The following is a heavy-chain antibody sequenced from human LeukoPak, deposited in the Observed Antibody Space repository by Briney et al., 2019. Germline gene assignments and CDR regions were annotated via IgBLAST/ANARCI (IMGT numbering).Heavy chain of an antibody. J-gene: IGHJ4*02. Sequence: GGSLRLSCTVSGFTFDDYAMHWVRHTPGKGLEWVAGITWNRDNIGYGDSVKGRFTISRDNAKNSLYLQMNSLRAEDTAVYYCARDSRDGYLFDYWGQGTLVTVSS. CDR2: ITWNRDNI. D-gene: IGHD5-24*01. CDR1: GFTFDDYA. CDR3: ARDSRDGYLFDY. V-gene: IGHV3-9*01.